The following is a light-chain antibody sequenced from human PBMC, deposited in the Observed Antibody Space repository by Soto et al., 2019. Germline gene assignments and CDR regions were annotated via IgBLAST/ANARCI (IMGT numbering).Light chain of an antibody. V-gene: IGKV3D-15*01. Sequence: EVVMTQSPATVSLSPGERATLSCRASQSVSTNLAWYQQKPGQAPRLLIYGASGRATAIPARFSGSGSGTEFTLTISSLQSEDCAIYYCQQYDKWPETFGQGTKVEIK. J-gene: IGKJ1*01. CDR2: GAS. CDR1: QSVSTN. CDR3: QQYDKWPET.